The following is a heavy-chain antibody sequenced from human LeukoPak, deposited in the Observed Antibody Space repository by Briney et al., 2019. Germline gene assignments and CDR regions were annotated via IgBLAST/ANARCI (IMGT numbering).Heavy chain of an antibody. CDR1: GFTFSDYY. Sequence: SEGSLRLSCAASGFTFSDYYMSWIRQAPGKGLEWVSYISSSGSTIYYADSVKGRFTISRDNAKNTLYLQMNSLRAEDTAVYYCARVPCSGGSCYLDYWGQGTLVTVSS. D-gene: IGHD2-15*01. CDR3: ARVPCSGGSCYLDY. J-gene: IGHJ4*02. CDR2: ISSSGSTI. V-gene: IGHV3-11*04.